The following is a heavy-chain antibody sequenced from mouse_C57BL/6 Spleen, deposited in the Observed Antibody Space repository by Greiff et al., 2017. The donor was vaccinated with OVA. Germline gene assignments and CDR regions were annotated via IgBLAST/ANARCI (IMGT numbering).Heavy chain of an antibody. CDR2: IYPSSGST. CDR3: AKEVIYYDYDGYYFDY. J-gene: IGHJ2*01. V-gene: IGHV1-55*01. Sequence: QVQLQQPGAELVKPGASVKMSCKASGYTFTSYWITWVKQRPGQGLEWIGDIYPSSGSTNYNEKFKSKATLTVDTSSSTAYMQLSSLTSEDSAVYYCAKEVIYYDYDGYYFDYWGQGTTLTVSS. D-gene: IGHD2-4*01. CDR1: GYTFTSYW.